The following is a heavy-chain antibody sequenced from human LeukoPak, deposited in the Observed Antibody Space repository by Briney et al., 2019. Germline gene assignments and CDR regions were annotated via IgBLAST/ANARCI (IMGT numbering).Heavy chain of an antibody. Sequence: PSETLSLTCTVSGGSISSSSYYWGWIRQPPGKGLEWIGSIYYSGSTYYNPSLKSRVTISVDTSKNQFSLKLSSVTAADTAVYYCARDSVDSSAFFDYWGQGTLVTASS. CDR2: IYYSGST. CDR1: GGSISSSSYY. CDR3: ARDSVDSSAFFDY. J-gene: IGHJ4*02. D-gene: IGHD3-22*01. V-gene: IGHV4-39*02.